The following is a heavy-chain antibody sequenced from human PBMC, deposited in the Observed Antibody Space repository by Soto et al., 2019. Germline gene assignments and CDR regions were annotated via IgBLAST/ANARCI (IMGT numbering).Heavy chain of an antibody. CDR1: AGSISTGDSV. CDR2: IYNSGIT. V-gene: IGHV4-30-4*08. J-gene: IGHJ5*02. D-gene: IGHD3-3*01. Sequence: RSETLSLLCTAPAGSISTGDSVIICVRQTPGTGLEWIGHIYNSGITYYNPSLKSRVMISVDTSRNQFSLKLNSLTAADRAVYFCARGVTVFGPISRFWFDPWGQGTLVTVSS. CDR3: ARGVTVFGPISRFWFDP.